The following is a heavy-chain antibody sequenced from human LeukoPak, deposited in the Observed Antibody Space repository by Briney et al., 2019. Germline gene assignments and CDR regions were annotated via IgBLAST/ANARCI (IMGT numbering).Heavy chain of an antibody. D-gene: IGHD1-26*01. CDR3: ARDLIGSGSYFPQGGAFDI. J-gene: IGHJ3*02. V-gene: IGHV3-48*01. CDR2: ISSSSSTI. CDR1: GFTFSSYS. Sequence: GGSLRLSCAASGFTFSSYSMNWVRQAPGKGLEWVSYISSSSSTIYYTDSVKGRFTISRDNAKNSLYLQMNSLRAEDTAVYYCARDLIGSGSYFPQGGAFDIWGQGTMVTVSS.